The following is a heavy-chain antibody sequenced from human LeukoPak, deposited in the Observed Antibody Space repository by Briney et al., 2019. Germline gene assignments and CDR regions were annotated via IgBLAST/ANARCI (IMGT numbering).Heavy chain of an antibody. CDR3: ARDDVRGVILD. CDR2: IYYSGST. V-gene: IGHV4-59*11. J-gene: IGHJ4*02. D-gene: IGHD3-10*02. CDR1: GGSISSHY. Sequence: SETLSLTCTVSGGSISSHYWSWIRQPPGKGLEWIGYIYYSGSTNYNPSLKSRVTISVDTSKNQFSLKLSSVTAADTAVYYCARDDVRGVILDWGQGTLVTVSS.